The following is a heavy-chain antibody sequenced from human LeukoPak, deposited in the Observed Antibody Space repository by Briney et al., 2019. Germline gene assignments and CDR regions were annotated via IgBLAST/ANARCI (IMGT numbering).Heavy chain of an antibody. D-gene: IGHD2-8*01. CDR2: INPNSGGT. CDR3: ARGPPGGVYYFDY. CDR1: GYTFTGYY. Sequence: ASVKVSCKASGYTFTGYYIHWVRQAPGQGFEWMGWINPNSGGTNYAQKFQGRVTMTRDTSISTAYMELSRVRSDDTAVYYCARGPPGGVYYFDYWGQGTLVTVSS. V-gene: IGHV1-2*02. J-gene: IGHJ4*02.